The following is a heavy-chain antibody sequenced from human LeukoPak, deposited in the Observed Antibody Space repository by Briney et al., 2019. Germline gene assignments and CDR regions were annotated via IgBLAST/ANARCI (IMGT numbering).Heavy chain of an antibody. Sequence: GASVKVSCKASGYTFTGYYTHWVRQAPGQGLEWMGWINPNSGGTNYAQKFQGRVTMTRDTSTSTVYVELSSLRSEDTAVFYCAKERSALTDYVSPRPFDYWGQGTLVTVSS. V-gene: IGHV1-2*02. D-gene: IGHD3-16*01. CDR1: GYTFTGYY. J-gene: IGHJ4*02. CDR3: AKERSALTDYVSPRPFDY. CDR2: INPNSGGT.